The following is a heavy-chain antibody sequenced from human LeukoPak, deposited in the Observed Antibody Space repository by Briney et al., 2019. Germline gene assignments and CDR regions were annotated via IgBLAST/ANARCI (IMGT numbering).Heavy chain of an antibody. J-gene: IGHJ3*02. CDR3: ARENFSLTIAASAFDI. CDR2: IYYSGST. CDR1: GGSISSYY. D-gene: IGHD6-13*01. Sequence: PSETLSLTCTVSGGSISSYYWSWIRQPPGKGLEWIGYIYYSGSTNYNPSLKSRVTISVDTSKNQFSPKLSSVTAADTAVYYCARENFSLTIAASAFDIWGQGTMVTVSS. V-gene: IGHV4-59*12.